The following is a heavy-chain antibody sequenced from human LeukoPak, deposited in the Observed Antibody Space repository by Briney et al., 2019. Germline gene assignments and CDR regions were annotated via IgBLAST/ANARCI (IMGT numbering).Heavy chain of an antibody. CDR2: MYYSGTA. D-gene: IGHD3-10*01. Sequence: SETLSLTCIVSGGSISGYHWTWIRQPPGKGLEWIGYMYYSGTATYNPSLKSRVTMSVDTPKNQFSLKVMSVTAADTAVYYCARAAGAGSNAWFDPWGQGTLVTVSS. CDR1: GGSISGYH. V-gene: IGHV4-59*08. CDR3: ARAAGAGSNAWFDP. J-gene: IGHJ5*02.